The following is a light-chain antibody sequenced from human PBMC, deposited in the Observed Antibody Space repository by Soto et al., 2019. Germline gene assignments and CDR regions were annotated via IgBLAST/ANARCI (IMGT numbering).Light chain of an antibody. CDR3: CSYAGISTVV. J-gene: IGLJ2*01. CDR2: EGS. V-gene: IGLV2-23*01. CDR1: SRDVGSYNL. Sequence: QSALTQPASVSGSPGQSITISCTGTSRDVGSYNLVSWYQQHPGKAPKLMIYEGSKRPSGVSNRFSGAKSGNTASLTISGLQAEDEADYYCCSYAGISTVVFGGGTKVTVL.